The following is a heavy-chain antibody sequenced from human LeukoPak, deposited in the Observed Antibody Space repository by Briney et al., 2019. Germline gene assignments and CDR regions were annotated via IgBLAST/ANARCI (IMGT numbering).Heavy chain of an antibody. D-gene: IGHD1-26*01. CDR3: ARWSGGDFDY. J-gene: IGHJ4*02. V-gene: IGHV4-59*01. CDR2: IYYSGST. CDR1: GGSISSYY. Sequence: PSETLSLTRTVSGGSISSYYWSWIRQPPGKGLEWIGYIYYSGSTSYNPSLKSRVTISVDTSKNQFPLKLSSVTAADTAVYYCARWSGGDFDYWGQGTLVTVSS.